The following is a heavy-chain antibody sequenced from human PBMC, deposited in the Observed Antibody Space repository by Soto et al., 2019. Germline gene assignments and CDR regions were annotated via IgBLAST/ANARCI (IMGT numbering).Heavy chain of an antibody. D-gene: IGHD1-26*01. J-gene: IGHJ4*02. CDR1: GYSISSGYY. Sequence: PSETLSLTCAVSGYSISSGYYWGWIRQPPGKGLEWIGSIHHSGSTYYNPSLKSRVTISVDTSKNQFSLKLSSVTAADTAVYYCARDQVVGAWYFDYWGQGTLVTVSS. V-gene: IGHV4-38-2*02. CDR3: ARDQVVGAWYFDY. CDR2: IHHSGST.